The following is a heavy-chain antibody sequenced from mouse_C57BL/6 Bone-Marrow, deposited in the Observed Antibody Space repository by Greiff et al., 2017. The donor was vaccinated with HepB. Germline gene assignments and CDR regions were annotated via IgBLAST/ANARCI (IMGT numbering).Heavy chain of an antibody. Sequence: VQLQQSGAELVRPGASVKLSCTASGFNIKDYYMHWVKQRPEQGLEWIGRIDPEDGDTEYAQKFKGKATMTADTSSNTAYLQLSSLTSEDSAVYYCTTVYYSVDYWGQGTTLTVSS. CDR1: GFNIKDYY. J-gene: IGHJ2*01. CDR3: TTVYYSVDY. V-gene: IGHV14-1*01. D-gene: IGHD2-12*01. CDR2: IDPEDGDT.